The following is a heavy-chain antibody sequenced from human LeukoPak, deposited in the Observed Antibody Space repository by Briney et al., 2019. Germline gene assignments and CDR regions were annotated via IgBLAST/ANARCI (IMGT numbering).Heavy chain of an antibody. Sequence: PSETLSLTCTVSGGSISTSNYYWGWIRQPPGKGLEWIGSIHYSGSTYYNPSLKSRVTISVDTSKNQFSLRLSSVTAADTAVYYCAIHYSGHTFGIWGQGTMVTVSS. CDR1: GGSISTSNYY. CDR3: AIHYSGHTFGI. J-gene: IGHJ3*02. D-gene: IGHD4-11*01. CDR2: IHYSGST. V-gene: IGHV4-39*01.